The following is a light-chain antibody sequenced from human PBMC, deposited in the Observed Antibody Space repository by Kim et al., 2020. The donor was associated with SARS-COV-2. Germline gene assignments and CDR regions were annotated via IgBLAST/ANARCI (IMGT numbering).Light chain of an antibody. J-gene: IGLJ1*01. CDR1: TSNIGSNP. CDR3: ATWDNSLRAYV. Sequence: GQGVTIACSGSTSNIGSNPVNWYQHLPGTAPKFLIYSNNQRPSGVPDRFSASKSGTSASLAISGLQSEDEGDYYCATWDNSLRAYVFGPGTKVTVL. CDR2: SNN. V-gene: IGLV1-44*01.